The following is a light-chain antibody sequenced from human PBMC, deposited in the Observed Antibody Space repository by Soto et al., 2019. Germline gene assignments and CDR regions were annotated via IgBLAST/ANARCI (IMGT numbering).Light chain of an antibody. V-gene: IGKV1-17*01. J-gene: IGKJ4*01. CDR2: SAA. CDR3: VQPKAYPIT. Sequence: DIQMTQSPSSLSASVGDRVIITCRASQGIRDDLGWYQQKPGKAPKLLLSSAANLQSGVPSRFSGSGSGTEFTLTISSMQPEDFATYYCVQPKAYPITSGGGTKVEI. CDR1: QGIRDD.